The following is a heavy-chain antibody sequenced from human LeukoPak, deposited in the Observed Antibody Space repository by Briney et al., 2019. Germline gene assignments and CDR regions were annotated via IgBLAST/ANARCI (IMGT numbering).Heavy chain of an antibody. CDR1: GFIFSNAW. J-gene: IGHJ4*02. CDR2: IKSKTEGGTT. CDR3: TTVVDYGYMWGSDRLRGSFDY. D-gene: IGHD3-16*02. Sequence: GGSLRLSCAASGFIFSNAWMNWVRQAPGKGLEWVGRIKSKTEGGTTDYAAPVKGRFTISRDDSKNTLNLQIKSLKTEDTAVYYCTTVVDYGYMWGSDRLRGSFDYWGQGPLVTVSS. V-gene: IGHV3-15*07.